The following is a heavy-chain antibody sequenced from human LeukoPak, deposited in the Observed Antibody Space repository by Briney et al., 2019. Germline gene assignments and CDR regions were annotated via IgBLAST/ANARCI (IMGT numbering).Heavy chain of an antibody. D-gene: IGHD3-3*01. Sequence: SETLSLTCAVYGGSFSGYYLSWIRQPPGKGLEWMGEINHSGSTNYNPSLKSRVTISAAPSKNQFSLKLSSVTAADTAVYYCARRSYDFWSGEWADYWGQGTLVTVSS. J-gene: IGHJ4*02. CDR2: INHSGST. CDR1: GGSFSGYY. CDR3: ARRSYDFWSGEWADY. V-gene: IGHV4-34*01.